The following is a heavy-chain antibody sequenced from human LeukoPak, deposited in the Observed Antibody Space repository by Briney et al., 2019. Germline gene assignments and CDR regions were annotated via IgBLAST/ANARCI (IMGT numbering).Heavy chain of an antibody. Sequence: GGSLRLSCAASGFTFSTYAMSWVRQAPGKGPEWVSAISGSGGSTYYADSVKGRFTISRDNSKNTLYLQMTSLRVEDTALYYCAKDAKRNYDFWDRFDYWGRGALVTVSS. D-gene: IGHD3-3*01. V-gene: IGHV3-23*01. CDR2: ISGSGGST. CDR3: AKDAKRNYDFWDRFDY. CDR1: GFTFSTYA. J-gene: IGHJ4*02.